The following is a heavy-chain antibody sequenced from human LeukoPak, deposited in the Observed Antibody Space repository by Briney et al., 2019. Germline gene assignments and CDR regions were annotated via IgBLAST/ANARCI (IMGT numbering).Heavy chain of an antibody. V-gene: IGHV4-34*01. J-gene: IGHJ4*02. D-gene: IGHD5-24*01. CDR1: GGSFSGYY. Sequence: SETLSLTCAVYGGSFSGYYWSWIRQPPGKGLEWIGEINHSGSTNYNPSLKSRVTISVDTSKNQFSLKLSSVTAADTAVYYCARARGGWLQLRTDFDYWGQGTLVTVSS. CDR2: INHSGST. CDR3: ARARGGWLQLRTDFDY.